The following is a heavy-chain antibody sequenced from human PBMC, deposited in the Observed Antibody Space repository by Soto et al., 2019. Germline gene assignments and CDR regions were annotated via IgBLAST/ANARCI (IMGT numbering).Heavy chain of an antibody. J-gene: IGHJ5*02. V-gene: IGHV4-59*01. CDR1: GVSMNSYY. Sequence: PSETLSLTCTVSGVSMNSYYWSWIRQTPGKGLEWIGHISFSGSTNYNPSLKSRVTISVDTSKNQFSLKLISVTAADTAMYYCASTRRSSPSLSWSDPWGQGTLVTVSS. CDR3: ASTRRSSPSLSWSDP. CDR2: ISFSGST. D-gene: IGHD6-13*01.